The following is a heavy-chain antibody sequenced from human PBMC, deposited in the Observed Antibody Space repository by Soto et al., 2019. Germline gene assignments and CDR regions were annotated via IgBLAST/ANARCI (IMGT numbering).Heavy chain of an antibody. CDR3: ARQNVAPAGTDHYGMDV. CDR1: GGSISSSSYY. CDR2: IYYSGST. J-gene: IGHJ6*02. V-gene: IGHV4-39*01. D-gene: IGHD6-13*01. Sequence: SETLSLTCTVSGGSISSSSYYWGWIRQPPGKGLEWIGSIYYSGSTYYNPSLKSRVTISVDTSKNQFSLKLSSVTAADTAVYYCARQNVAPAGTDHYGMDVWGQGTTVT.